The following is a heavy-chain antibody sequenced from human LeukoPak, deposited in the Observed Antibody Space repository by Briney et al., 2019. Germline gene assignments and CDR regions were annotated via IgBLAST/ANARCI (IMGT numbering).Heavy chain of an antibody. CDR3: ARGTCSGGSCYSGYYFDY. CDR2: INHSGST. CDR1: GGSFSGYY. V-gene: IGHV4-34*01. D-gene: IGHD2-15*01. Sequence: TSETLSLTCAVYGGSFSGYYWSWIRQPPGKGLGWIGEINHSGSTNYNPSLKSGFTLSVETSKNQFSLKLSSVTTADTAVYYCARGTCSGGSCYSGYYFDYWGQGTLVTVSS. J-gene: IGHJ4*02.